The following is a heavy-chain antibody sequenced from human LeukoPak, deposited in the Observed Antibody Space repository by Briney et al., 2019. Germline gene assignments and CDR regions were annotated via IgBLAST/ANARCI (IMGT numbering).Heavy chain of an antibody. CDR2: ISAYNGNT. CDR3: ARVGRIHSSPGSSNY. CDR1: GYTFTSYG. J-gene: IGHJ4*02. V-gene: IGHV1-18*01. D-gene: IGHD6-19*01. Sequence: ASVKVSCKASGYTFTSYGISWVRQAPGQGLEWMGWISAYNGNTNYAQKLQGRVTMTTDTSTSTAYMELRSLRSDDTAVYYCARVGRIHSSPGSSNYWGQGTLVTVSS.